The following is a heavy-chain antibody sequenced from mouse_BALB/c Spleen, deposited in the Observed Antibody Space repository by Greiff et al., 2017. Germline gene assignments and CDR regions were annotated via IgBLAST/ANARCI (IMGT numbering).Heavy chain of an antibody. D-gene: IGHD2-1*01. CDR2: INPSSGYT. Sequence: VQLQQSGAELARPGASVKLSCKASGYTFTSYWMQWVKQRPGQGLEWIGYINPSSGYTNYNQKFKDKATLTADKSSSTAYMQLSSLTSEDSAVYYCARRSGNYFAYWGQGTLVTVSA. CDR1: GYTFTSYW. CDR3: ARRSGNYFAY. V-gene: IGHV1-4*01. J-gene: IGHJ3*01.